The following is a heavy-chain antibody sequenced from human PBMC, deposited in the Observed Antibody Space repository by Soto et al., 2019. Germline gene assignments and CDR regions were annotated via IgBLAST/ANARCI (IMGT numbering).Heavy chain of an antibody. CDR2: IIPMFGTA. V-gene: IGHV1-69*12. Sequence: QVQLVQSGAEVKKPGSSVKVSCKASGGTFSSDSISWVRQAPGQGLEWMGGIIPMFGTANNAQKFQGRVTITADESTSTAYMELSSLRPEDTAVYFCAREIDGYYGMDVWAQGTTVTVAS. CDR1: GGTFSSDS. J-gene: IGHJ6*02. CDR3: AREIDGYYGMDV.